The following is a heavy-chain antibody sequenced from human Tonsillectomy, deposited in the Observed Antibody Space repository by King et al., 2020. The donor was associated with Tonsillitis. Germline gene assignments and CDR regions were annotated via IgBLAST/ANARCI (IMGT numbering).Heavy chain of an antibody. Sequence: HVQLVESGGGVVQPGRSLRLSCAASGFTFSSFGMHWVRQAPGKGLEWVAVISYDGSNKYYADSVKGRFTISRDNSKNTLYLQMNSLRAEDTAVYYCARDLTYYDLRPPGYWGQGTLVTVSS. V-gene: IGHV3-30*03. D-gene: IGHD3-3*01. CDR3: ARDLTYYDLRPPGY. CDR1: GFTFSSFG. CDR2: ISYDGSNK. J-gene: IGHJ4*02.